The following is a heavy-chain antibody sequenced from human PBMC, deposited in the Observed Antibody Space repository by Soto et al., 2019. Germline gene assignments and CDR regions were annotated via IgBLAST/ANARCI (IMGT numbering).Heavy chain of an antibody. CDR3: ARGLDCSGNSCFTRVYYGMDV. D-gene: IGHD2-15*01. J-gene: IGHJ6*02. CDR1: GYTFTDYH. V-gene: IGHV1-2*02. Sequence: QVQLVQSGAEVKKPGASMTVSCKASGYTFTDYHIHWVRQAPGQGLEWMGWINPNRGDTQYTRKFQRRVTMTRDRSITTAYLELSGLRSDDTAVFYCARGLDCSGNSCFTRVYYGMDVWGQGTTVAVSS. CDR2: INPNRGDT.